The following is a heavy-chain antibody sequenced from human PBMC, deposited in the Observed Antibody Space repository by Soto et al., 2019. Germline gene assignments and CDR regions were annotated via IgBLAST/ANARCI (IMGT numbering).Heavy chain of an antibody. CDR1: GYSFTNYY. CDR2: LNPSDGTI. Sequence: ASVKVSCKASGYSFTNYYVHWVRQAPGQGLEWMGILNPSDGTITYAQKLQGRVTMTRDTSTSTVYMELSSLRSEDTAVYFCARVSTSGIATRGYYYYYGLDVWGQGTTVTVSS. CDR3: ARVSTSGIATRGYYYYYGLDV. D-gene: IGHD6-6*01. V-gene: IGHV1-46*04. J-gene: IGHJ6*02.